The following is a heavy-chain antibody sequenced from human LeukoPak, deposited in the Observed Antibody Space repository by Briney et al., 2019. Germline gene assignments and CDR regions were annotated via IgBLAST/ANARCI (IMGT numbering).Heavy chain of an antibody. CDR2: FDPEDGET. V-gene: IGHV1-24*01. D-gene: IGHD6-19*01. CDR3: ARPPLEGWHDDAFDI. CDR1: GYTLTELS. J-gene: IGHJ3*02. Sequence: GASVKVSCKVSGYTLTELSMHWVRQAPGKGLEWMGGFDPEDGETIYAQKFQGRVTMTEDTSTDTAYMELSSLRSEDTAVYYCARPPLEGWHDDAFDIWGQGTMVTVSS.